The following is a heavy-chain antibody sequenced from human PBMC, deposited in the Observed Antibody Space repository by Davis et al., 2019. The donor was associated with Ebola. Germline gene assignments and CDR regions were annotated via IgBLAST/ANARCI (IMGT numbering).Heavy chain of an antibody. J-gene: IGHJ5*02. CDR2: ISGSGGST. V-gene: IGHV3-23*01. CDR3: ATDLYNYGWNWFDP. CDR1: VITFSSYA. Sequence: GESLKISCTDSVITFSSYAMTWVRQAPGKGLEWVSAISGSGGSTYYADSVKGRFTISRDNAKNSLYLQMNSLRAEDTAVYYCATDLYNYGWNWFDPWGQGTLVTVSS. D-gene: IGHD5-18*01.